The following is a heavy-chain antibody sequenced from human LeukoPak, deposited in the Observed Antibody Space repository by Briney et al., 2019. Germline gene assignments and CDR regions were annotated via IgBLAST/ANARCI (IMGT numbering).Heavy chain of an antibody. D-gene: IGHD6-19*01. Sequence: PGGSLRLSCAASGFTFSSYGMHWVRQAPGKGLEWVAVISYDGSNKYYADSVKGRFTISRDNSKNTLYLQMNSLRAKDTAVYYCAKGGIAVAVIDYWGQGTLVTVSS. J-gene: IGHJ4*02. CDR3: AKGGIAVAVIDY. V-gene: IGHV3-30*18. CDR1: GFTFSSYG. CDR2: ISYDGSNK.